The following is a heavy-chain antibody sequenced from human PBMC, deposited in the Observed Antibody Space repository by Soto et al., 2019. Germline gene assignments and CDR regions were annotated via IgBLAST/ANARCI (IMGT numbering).Heavy chain of an antibody. Sequence: GXSVKVSCKASGYTFTSYYMHWVRQAPGQGLEWMGIINPSGGSTSYAQKFQGRVTMTRDTSTSTVYMELSSLRSEDTAVYYCARDRFEWPFDYWGQGTLVTVSS. CDR2: INPSGGST. CDR1: GYTFTSYY. V-gene: IGHV1-46*01. J-gene: IGHJ4*02. D-gene: IGHD3-9*01. CDR3: ARDRFEWPFDY.